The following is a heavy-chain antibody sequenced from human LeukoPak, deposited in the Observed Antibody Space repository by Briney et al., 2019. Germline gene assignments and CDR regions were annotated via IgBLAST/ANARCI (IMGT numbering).Heavy chain of an antibody. CDR2: ISSGGNT. J-gene: IGHJ4*02. CDR1: GFIVSSNY. D-gene: IGHD3-22*01. Sequence: PGGSLRLSCAASGFIVSSNYMSWVRQAPEKGLEWVSVISSGGNTYYADSVKGRFTISRDNSKNTVFLQMNSLRAEDTAVYYCAREVRGYYFDYWGQGTLVTVSS. V-gene: IGHV3-53*01. CDR3: AREVRGYYFDY.